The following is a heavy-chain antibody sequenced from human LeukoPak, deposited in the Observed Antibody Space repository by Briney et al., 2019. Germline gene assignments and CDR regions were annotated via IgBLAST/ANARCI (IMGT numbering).Heavy chain of an antibody. D-gene: IGHD3-22*01. J-gene: IGHJ4*02. Sequence: SETLSLTCAVYGGSFSNYYWSWIRQPPGKGLEWIGEINHSGTTNSNPSLKSRVAISVDKSNNQFSLRLSSVTAADTAVYYCARMVYDTSGYYPSFDYWGQGTLVTVSS. CDR3: ARMVYDTSGYYPSFDY. CDR1: GGSFSNYY. CDR2: INHSGTT. V-gene: IGHV4-34*01.